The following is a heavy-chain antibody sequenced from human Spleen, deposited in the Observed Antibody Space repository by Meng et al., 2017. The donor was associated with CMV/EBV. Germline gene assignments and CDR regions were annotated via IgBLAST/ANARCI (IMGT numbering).Heavy chain of an antibody. CDR2: IYVGGNT. V-gene: IGHV3-53*01. D-gene: IGHD3-16*01. CDR1: GFTLSNNY. CDR3: ARDIHFGGYFDY. J-gene: IGHJ4*02. Sequence: GESLKISCAASGFTLSNNYMSWVRQSPGKGLEWLSVIYVGGNTYSADSLRGRFTVSRDNTKKSLYLQMNSLRAEDTAIYFCARDIHFGGYFDYWGQGTLVTVSS.